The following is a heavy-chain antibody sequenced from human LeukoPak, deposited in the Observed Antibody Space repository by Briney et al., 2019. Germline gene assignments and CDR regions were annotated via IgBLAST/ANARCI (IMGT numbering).Heavy chain of an antibody. D-gene: IGHD1-26*01. Sequence: PSETLSLTCTVSGGSISISTYYWGWIRQPPGKGLEWIGSIYYSGSTSYNPSLKSRVTMSVDTSKNQFSLKLDSVTAADTAVYYCARNASDSGTSYFDYWGQGTLVTASS. J-gene: IGHJ4*02. V-gene: IGHV4-39*01. CDR2: IYYSGST. CDR3: ARNASDSGTSYFDY. CDR1: GGSISISTYY.